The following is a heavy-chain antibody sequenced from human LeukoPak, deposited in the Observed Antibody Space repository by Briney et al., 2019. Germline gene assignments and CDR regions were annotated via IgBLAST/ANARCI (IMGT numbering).Heavy chain of an antibody. CDR1: GFIFSKSW. V-gene: IGHV3-7*01. CDR2: MNGDGSVK. D-gene: IGHD3-16*01. Sequence: GGSLRLSCAASGFIFSKSWMSWVRQAPGKGLEWVANMNGDGSVKDYVDSVKGRFTISRDNARQSLYLQMSDLRAEDTAVYCCATYTHWVAGDVWGQGTTVTVSS. J-gene: IGHJ6*02. CDR3: ATYTHWVAGDV.